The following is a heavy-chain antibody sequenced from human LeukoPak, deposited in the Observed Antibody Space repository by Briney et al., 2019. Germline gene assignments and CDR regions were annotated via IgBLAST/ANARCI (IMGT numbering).Heavy chain of an antibody. CDR3: ARGRVSSSTWYSTYYYYFYMDV. Sequence: SETLSLTCTVSDDSITMYYWTWIRQPPGKGLEWIGYVDHTGSTKFNPSLNGRVSISRDTSNNFFSLRLRSVTAADTAVYFCARGRVSSSTWYSTYYYYFYMDVWGKGTTVTVSS. V-gene: IGHV4-59*01. CDR1: DDSITMYY. D-gene: IGHD1-1*01. CDR2: VDHTGST. J-gene: IGHJ6*03.